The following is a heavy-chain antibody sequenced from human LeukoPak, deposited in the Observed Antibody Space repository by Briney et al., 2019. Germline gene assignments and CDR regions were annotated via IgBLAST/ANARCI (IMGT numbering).Heavy chain of an antibody. V-gene: IGHV3-72*01. CDR1: GFTFSDHY. Sequence: QPGGSLRLSCAASGFTFSDHYMDWVRQAPGKGLEWVARSRDKANSYSTEYAASVKGRFTISRDDSRNLLYLQMNSLRTEDTAMYYCARRGRGGNYKPFDYWGPGTLVTVSS. CDR2: SRDKANSYST. D-gene: IGHD1-7*01. J-gene: IGHJ4*02. CDR3: ARRGRGGNYKPFDY.